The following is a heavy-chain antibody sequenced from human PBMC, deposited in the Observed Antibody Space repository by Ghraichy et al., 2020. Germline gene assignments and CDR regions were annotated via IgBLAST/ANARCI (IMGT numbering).Heavy chain of an antibody. CDR1: GYTFTSYG. Sequence: ASVKVSCKASGYTFTSYGISWVRQAPGQGLEWMGWISAYNGNTNYVQKLQGRVTMTTDTSTSTAYMELRSLRSDDTAVYYCARGLTGDFWSGYYPYYFDYWGQGTLVTVSS. V-gene: IGHV1-18*04. D-gene: IGHD3-3*01. J-gene: IGHJ4*02. CDR2: ISAYNGNT. CDR3: ARGLTGDFWSGYYPYYFDY.